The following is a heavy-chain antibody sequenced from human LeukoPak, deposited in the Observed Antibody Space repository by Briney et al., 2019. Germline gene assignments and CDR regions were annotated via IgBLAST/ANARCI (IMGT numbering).Heavy chain of an antibody. Sequence: GGSLRLSCAASGFTFSNYGLHWVRQAPGKGLEWVAVISYDGSNKYYADSVKGRFTISRDNSKNTLYLQMNSLRAEDTAVYYCARDPAAAAGQGRLDYWGQGTLVTVSS. V-gene: IGHV3-30*19. CDR2: ISYDGSNK. CDR3: ARDPAAAAGQGRLDY. J-gene: IGHJ4*02. D-gene: IGHD6-13*01. CDR1: GFTFSNYG.